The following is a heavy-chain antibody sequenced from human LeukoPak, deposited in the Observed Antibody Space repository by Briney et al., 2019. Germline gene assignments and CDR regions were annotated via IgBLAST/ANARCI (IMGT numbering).Heavy chain of an antibody. CDR1: GGSVSSSSYY. CDR3: ASGGIAARPGPNWFDP. V-gene: IGHV4-39*01. D-gene: IGHD6-6*01. CDR2: IYYSGST. Sequence: PSETLSLTCTVSGGSVSSSSYYWGWIRQPPGKGLEWIGSIYYSGSTYYNPSLKSRVTISVDASKNRFSLKLSSVTAADTAVYYCASGGIAARPGPNWFDPWGQGTLVTVSS. J-gene: IGHJ5*02.